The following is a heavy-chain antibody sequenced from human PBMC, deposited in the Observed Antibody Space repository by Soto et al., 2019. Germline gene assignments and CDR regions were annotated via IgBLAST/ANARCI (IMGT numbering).Heavy chain of an antibody. CDR1: GGSFSGYY. CDR2: INHSGST. Sequence: QVQLQQWGAGLLKPSETLSLTCAVYGGSFSGYYWSWIRQPPGKGLEWIGEINHSGSTNYNPSLKSRVSISVGSSKNQFSLKLSSVTAAATAVYYCARNYSSSWSRFDYWGQGTLVTVSS. D-gene: IGHD6-13*01. CDR3: ARNYSSSWSRFDY. J-gene: IGHJ4*02. V-gene: IGHV4-34*01.